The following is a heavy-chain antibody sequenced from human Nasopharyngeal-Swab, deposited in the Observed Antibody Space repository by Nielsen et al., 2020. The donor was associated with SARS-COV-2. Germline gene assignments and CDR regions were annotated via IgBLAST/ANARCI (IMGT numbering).Heavy chain of an antibody. Sequence: SDTLSLTCSVSGGSISSYYWSWIRQPPGRGLECIGYLSYTGSTNSNPSLKSLVTISVDTSKNQFSLKLTSVTAADTAVYYCAKEGATGWFDPWGQGTLVTVSS. CDR1: GGSISSYY. V-gene: IGHV4-59*12. CDR3: AKEGATGWFDP. CDR2: LSYTGST. J-gene: IGHJ5*02.